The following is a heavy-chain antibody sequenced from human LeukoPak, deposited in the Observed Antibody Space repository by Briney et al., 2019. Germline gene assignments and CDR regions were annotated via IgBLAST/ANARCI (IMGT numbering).Heavy chain of an antibody. J-gene: IGHJ3*02. CDR1: GFTFSSSA. D-gene: IGHD2-15*01. Sequence: PGGSLRLSCAASGFTFSSSAMSWVRQAPGKGLGWVSSISGSGGSTYYADSVKGRFTISRDNSKNTLYLQMNSLRAEDTAVYYCAKCSGGSCYDAFDIWGQGTMVTVSS. CDR2: ISGSGGST. CDR3: AKCSGGSCYDAFDI. V-gene: IGHV3-23*01.